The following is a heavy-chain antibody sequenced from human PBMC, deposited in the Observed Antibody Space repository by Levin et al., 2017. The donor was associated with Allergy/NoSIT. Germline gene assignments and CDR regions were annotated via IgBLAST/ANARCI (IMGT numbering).Heavy chain of an antibody. D-gene: IGHD3-10*01. CDR3: ARDTRMVRGVNSYYYMDV. Sequence: PSETLSLTCTVSGGSISSGSYYWSWIRQPAGKGLEWIGRIYTSESTNYNPSLMSRVTISVDTSKNQFSLRLSSVTAADTAVYYCARDTRMVRGVNSYYYMDVWGKGTTVTVSS. CDR2: IYTSEST. CDR1: GGSISSGSYY. V-gene: IGHV4-61*02. J-gene: IGHJ6*03.